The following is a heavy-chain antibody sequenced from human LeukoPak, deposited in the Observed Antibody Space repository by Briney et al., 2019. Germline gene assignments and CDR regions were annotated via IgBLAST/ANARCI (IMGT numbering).Heavy chain of an antibody. CDR3: TRAASSGPLFTDHMDV. Sequence: SETLSLTCSVSGGSIRSSDEYWGFVLQTPGKGLEWMGSIYYTGSSHYNPSLKSRATISVDTSKNQFSLKLTSVTAADTAVYYCTRAASSGPLFTDHMDVWGKGTTVTISS. V-gene: IGHV4-39*07. J-gene: IGHJ6*03. CDR1: GGSIRSSDEY. CDR2: IYYTGSS. D-gene: IGHD3-22*01.